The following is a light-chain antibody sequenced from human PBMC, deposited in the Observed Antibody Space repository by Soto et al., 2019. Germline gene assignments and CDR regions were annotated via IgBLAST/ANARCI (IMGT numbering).Light chain of an antibody. CDR3: AAWDDSLSAWV. J-gene: IGLJ3*02. CDR2: YGD. V-gene: IGLV1-36*01. Sequence: QLVLTQPPSVSEAPRQRVTISCSGSSSNIGSNAVNWYQQLPGKAPKLLIYYGDLLPSGVSDRFSGSKSGTSASLAISGLQSEDEADYYCAAWDDSLSAWVFGGGTKLTVL. CDR1: SSNIGSNA.